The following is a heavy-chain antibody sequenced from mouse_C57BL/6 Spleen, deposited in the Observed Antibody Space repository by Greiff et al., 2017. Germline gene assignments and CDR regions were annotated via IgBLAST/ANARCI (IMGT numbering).Heavy chain of an antibody. Sequence: VQLQQPGAELVKPGASVKLSCKASGYTFTSYWMHWVKQRPGQGLEWLGMIHPNSGSTNYNEKFKSKATLTVDKSSSTAYMQLSSLTSEDSAVYYCARGGGSLGYWGQGTTLTVSS. CDR1: GYTFTSYW. CDR2: IHPNSGST. D-gene: IGHD3-1*01. V-gene: IGHV1-64*01. J-gene: IGHJ2*01. CDR3: ARGGGSLGY.